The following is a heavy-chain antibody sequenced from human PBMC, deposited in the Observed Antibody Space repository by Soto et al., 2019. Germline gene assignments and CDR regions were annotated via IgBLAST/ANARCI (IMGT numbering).Heavy chain of an antibody. J-gene: IGHJ4*02. CDR3: ARDQFAGTYNFDY. CDR1: GYTFSSHY. D-gene: IGHD1-1*01. V-gene: IGHV1-46*01. CDR2: INPSGTSA. Sequence: AAVKASCKASGYTFSSHYMHWVRQAPGQGLEWMGVINPSGTSATYAQKFQGRVTMTRDTSTSTVYMDLSSLTSEDTAVYYCARDQFAGTYNFDYWGQGTLVTVSS.